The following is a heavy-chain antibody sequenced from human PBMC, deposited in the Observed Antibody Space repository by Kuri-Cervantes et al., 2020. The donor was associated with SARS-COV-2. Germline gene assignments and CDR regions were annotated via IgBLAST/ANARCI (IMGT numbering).Heavy chain of an antibody. V-gene: IGHV4-59*08. CDR1: GYSISSSYY. J-gene: IGHJ4*02. CDR3: ARRRFGESYDY. D-gene: IGHD3-10*01. CDR2: IYYSGST. Sequence: ESLKISCAVSGYSISSSYYWSWIRQPPGKGLEWIGYIYYSGSTNYNPSLKSRVTISVDTSKNQFSLKLSSVTAADTAVYYCARRRFGESYDYWGQGTLVTVSS.